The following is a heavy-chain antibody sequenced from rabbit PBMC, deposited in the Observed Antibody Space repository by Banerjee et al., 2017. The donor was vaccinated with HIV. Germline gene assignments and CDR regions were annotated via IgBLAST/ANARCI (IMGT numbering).Heavy chain of an antibody. Sequence: QEQLVESGGGLVQPEGSLTLTCTASGFSFTTNYYICWVRQAPGKGLEWIACIYTGVSDTYYANWAKGRFTISKTSSTTVTLQMTSLTAADTATYFCASSPYAGYAGYGYAYYFNLWGQGTLVTVS. CDR3: ASSPYAGYAGYGYAYYFNL. J-gene: IGHJ4*01. CDR2: IYTGVSDT. D-gene: IGHD6-1*01. CDR1: GFSFTTNYY. V-gene: IGHV1S45*01.